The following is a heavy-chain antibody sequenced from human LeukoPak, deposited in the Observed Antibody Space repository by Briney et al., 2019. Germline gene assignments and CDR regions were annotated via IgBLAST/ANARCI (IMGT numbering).Heavy chain of an antibody. Sequence: GGSLRLSCAVSGFTFTNYWMSWARQSPGKGLEWVANIYLDGSRAYYVDSVKGRFTISRDNPKNSLYLQMNSLRVEDTAVYYCAKVAKYYYGSETYYFFEHWGQGTPVTASS. CDR1: GFTFTNYW. J-gene: IGHJ4*02. V-gene: IGHV3-7*01. CDR3: AKVAKYYYGSETYYFFEH. D-gene: IGHD3-10*01. CDR2: IYLDGSRA.